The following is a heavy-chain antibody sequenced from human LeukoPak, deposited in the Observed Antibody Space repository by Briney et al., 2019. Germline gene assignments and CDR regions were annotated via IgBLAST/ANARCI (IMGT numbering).Heavy chain of an antibody. D-gene: IGHD3-10*01. CDR2: ISYTGTYI. V-gene: IGHV3-21*01. CDR1: AFSLNAYN. J-gene: IGHJ5*01. Sequence: PGGSLRLSCAASAFSLNAYNMNWVRQAPGKGLEWVSSISYTGTYIYYADSVKGRFTISRDNAKNTMHLQMNGLSADDTAIYYCARERGNSWFAFDSWGQGTLVTVSS. CDR3: ARERGNSWFAFDS.